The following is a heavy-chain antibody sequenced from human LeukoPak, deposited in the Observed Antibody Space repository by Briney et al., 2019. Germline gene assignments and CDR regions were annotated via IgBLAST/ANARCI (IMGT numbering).Heavy chain of an antibody. CDR1: GDSVSSNSAA. V-gene: IGHV6-1*01. J-gene: IGHJ4*02. CDR2: TYYRSKWYN. D-gene: IGHD2-2*02. CDR3: ARARTARGYCSSTSCYTLFDY. Sequence: SQTLSLTCAISGDSVSSNSAAWNWIRQSPSRGLEWLGRTYYRSKWYNDCAVSVKSRITINPDTSKNQFSLQLNSVTPEDTAVYYCARARTARGYCSSTSCYTLFDYWGQGTLVTVSS.